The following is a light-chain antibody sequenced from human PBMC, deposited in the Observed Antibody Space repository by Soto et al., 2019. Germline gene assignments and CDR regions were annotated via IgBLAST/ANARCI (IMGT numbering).Light chain of an antibody. Sequence: EFVLTQSPGTLSLSPGERATLSCRASQTVRNNYLAWYQQKPGQAPRLLIYDASSRATGIPDRFCGGGSGTDFTLTISRLEPEDFAVYYCQQFSSYPLTFGGGTKVDIK. CDR1: QTVRNNY. CDR2: DAS. CDR3: QQFSSYPLT. V-gene: IGKV3-20*01. J-gene: IGKJ4*01.